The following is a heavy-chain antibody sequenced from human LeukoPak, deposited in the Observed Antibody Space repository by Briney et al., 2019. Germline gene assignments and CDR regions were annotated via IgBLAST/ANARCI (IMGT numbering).Heavy chain of an antibody. CDR1: GGSISSGSYY. V-gene: IGHV4-61*02. CDR3: ARETIVVVVAATLNWFDP. D-gene: IGHD2-15*01. CDR2: IHTSGST. J-gene: IGHJ5*02. Sequence: SETLSLTCTVSGGSISSGSYYWSWIRQPAGEGLELVGRIHTSGSTNYNPSLKSRVTISVDTSKNQFSLKLSSVTAADTAVYYCARETIVVVVAATLNWFDPWGQGTLVTVSS.